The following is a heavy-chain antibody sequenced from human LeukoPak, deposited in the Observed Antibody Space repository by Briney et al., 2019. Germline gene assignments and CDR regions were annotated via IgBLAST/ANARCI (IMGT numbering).Heavy chain of an antibody. D-gene: IGHD3-22*01. Sequence: GGSLRLSCAASGFTFSSYGMHWVRQAPGKGLEWVAFIRYDGSNKYYADSVKGRFTISRDNSKNTLYLQMNSLRAEDTAVYYCARDPNYYDSSGYSHDAFDMWGQGTMVTVSS. CDR1: GFTFSSYG. CDR2: IRYDGSNK. J-gene: IGHJ3*02. V-gene: IGHV3-30*02. CDR3: ARDPNYYDSSGYSHDAFDM.